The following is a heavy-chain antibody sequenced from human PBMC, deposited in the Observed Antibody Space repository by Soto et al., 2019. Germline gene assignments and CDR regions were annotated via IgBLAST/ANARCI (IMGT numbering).Heavy chain of an antibody. CDR2: ISYAGSNK. Sequence: QVQLVESGGGVVQPGRSLRLSCAASGFTFSSYGMHWVRQAPGKGLEWVAVISYAGSNKYYGGSVEGRFTISRDNSKNTLYLQMNSLRAEDTAVYFCARDPRPHYPYYGMDVWGQGTTVTVSS. V-gene: IGHV3-30*03. D-gene: IGHD6-6*01. CDR1: GFTFSSYG. J-gene: IGHJ6*02. CDR3: ARDPRPHYPYYGMDV.